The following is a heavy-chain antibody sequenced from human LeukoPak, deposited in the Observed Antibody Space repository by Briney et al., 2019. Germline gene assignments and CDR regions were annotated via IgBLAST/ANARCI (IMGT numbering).Heavy chain of an antibody. CDR1: GFTFSSYA. V-gene: IGHV3-30*04. J-gene: IGHJ6*02. Sequence: GGSLRLSCAASGFTFSSYAMSWVRQAPGKGLEWVAVISYDGTNKYYADSVKGRFTISRDNSKNTLYLQMNSLSTEDTAVYYCARGHCSGGSCQRDYYGMDVWGQGTTVTVSS. D-gene: IGHD2-15*01. CDR3: ARGHCSGGSCQRDYYGMDV. CDR2: ISYDGTNK.